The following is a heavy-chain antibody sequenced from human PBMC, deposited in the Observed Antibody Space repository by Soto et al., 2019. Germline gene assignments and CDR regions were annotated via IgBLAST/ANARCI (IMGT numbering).Heavy chain of an antibody. Sequence: AAVKVSCKASGYTFSSYHMHWVRQAPGQGLEWMGVINPFYGETRYAQKFQGRVTMTRDTSTSTVYMELSSLRSEDTAVYYCARARGISFGYNYFDHWGQGTLVTVSS. V-gene: IGHV1-46*01. J-gene: IGHJ5*02. D-gene: IGHD5-18*01. CDR2: INPFYGET. CDR3: ARARGISFGYNYFDH. CDR1: GYTFSSYH.